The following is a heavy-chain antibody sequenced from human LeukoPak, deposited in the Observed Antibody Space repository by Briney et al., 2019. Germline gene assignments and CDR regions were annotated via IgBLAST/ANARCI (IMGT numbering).Heavy chain of an antibody. CDR1: GGSISTSNYY. D-gene: IGHD3-3*01. J-gene: IGHJ4*02. CDR2: INHSGST. Sequence: PSETLSLTCTVSGGSISTSNYYWGWIRQPPGKGLEWIGEINHSGSTNYNPSLKSRVTISVDTSKNQFSLKLSSVTAADTAVYYCARERGGDYDFWSGHKYFDYWGQGTLVTVSS. CDR3: ARERGGDYDFWSGHKYFDY. V-gene: IGHV4-39*07.